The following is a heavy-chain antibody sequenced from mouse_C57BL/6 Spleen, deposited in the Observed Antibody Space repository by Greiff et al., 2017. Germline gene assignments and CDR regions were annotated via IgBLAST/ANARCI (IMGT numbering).Heavy chain of an antibody. CDR2: ISYDGSN. Sequence: EVQLQQSGPGLVKPSQSLSLTCSVTGYSITSGYYWNWIRQFPGNKLEWMGYISYDGSNNYNPSLKNRISITRDTSKNQFFLKLNSVTTEDTATYYCARDPPVDYWGQGTTLTVSS. CDR3: ARDPPVDY. CDR1: GYSITSGYY. J-gene: IGHJ2*01. V-gene: IGHV3-6*01.